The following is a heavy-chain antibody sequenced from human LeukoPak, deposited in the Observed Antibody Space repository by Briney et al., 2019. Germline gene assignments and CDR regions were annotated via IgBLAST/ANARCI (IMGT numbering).Heavy chain of an antibody. J-gene: IGHJ3*02. CDR2: ISGSGGST. Sequence: GGSLRLSCAASGFTFSSYAMSWVRQAPGKGLEWVSAISGSGGSTYYADSVKGRFTISRDNSKNMLYLQMNSLRAEDTAVYYCAKSMGRGFGATGGNDAFDIWGQGTMVTVSS. V-gene: IGHV3-23*01. D-gene: IGHD1-26*01. CDR1: GFTFSSYA. CDR3: AKSMGRGFGATGGNDAFDI.